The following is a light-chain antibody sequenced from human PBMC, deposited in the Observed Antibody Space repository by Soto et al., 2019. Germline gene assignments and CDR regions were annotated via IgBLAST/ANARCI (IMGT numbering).Light chain of an antibody. J-gene: IGLJ2*01. V-gene: IGLV2-14*01. CDR2: EVS. Sequence: QSVLTQPASVSGSPGQSITISCTGTSSDVGAYNYVSWYQQHPGKAPKLMIFEVSDRPSGVSNRFSGSKSGNTASLTISGLQAEDEADYYCSSYTISNTLVFGGGTKVTVL. CDR3: SSYTISNTLV. CDR1: SSDVGAYNY.